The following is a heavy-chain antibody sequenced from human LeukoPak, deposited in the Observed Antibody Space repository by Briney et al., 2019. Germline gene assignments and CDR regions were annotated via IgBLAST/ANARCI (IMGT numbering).Heavy chain of an antibody. CDR2: VNPTSGDT. J-gene: IGHJ6*02. CDR1: GNTFTNYD. CDR3: ARRGVTEAHYYGMDV. D-gene: IGHD2-21*02. Sequence: ASVKVSCKASGNTFTNYDVGWVRQATGRGFEYMGWVNPTSGDTQYAGRFQGRVTLTWGTSTSTAYMELASLRREDTAVYFCARRGVTEAHYYGMDVWGQGTTVTVSS. V-gene: IGHV1-8*01.